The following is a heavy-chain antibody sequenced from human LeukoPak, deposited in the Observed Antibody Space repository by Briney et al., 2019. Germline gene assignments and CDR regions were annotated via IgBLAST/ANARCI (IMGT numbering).Heavy chain of an antibody. CDR1: GFTFSNYA. CDR2: ISSYSTYT. D-gene: IGHD2-2*01. Sequence: PGGSLRLSCAASGFTFSNYALSWVRQAPGKGLEWISYISSYSTYTTYADSVKGRFTVSRDNAKSALYLQMNSLRVEDTAIYYCARIEGVPTVINWGQGTLVTVSS. V-gene: IGHV3-11*03. J-gene: IGHJ4*02. CDR3: ARIEGVPTVIN.